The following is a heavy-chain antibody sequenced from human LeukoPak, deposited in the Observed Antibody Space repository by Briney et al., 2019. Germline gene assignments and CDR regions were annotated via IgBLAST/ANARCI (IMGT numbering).Heavy chain of an antibody. V-gene: IGHV4-59*01. CDR1: GGSMSNYY. J-gene: IGHJ4*02. Sequence: SETLSLTCTVSGGSMSNYYWSWIRQPPGKGLEWIGYIYHIGNTNYNLSLERRLTISIDKSNNQFSLSLSSVTAADTAIYYCARAWGYSYGPDYWGQGTLVIVSS. CDR2: IYHIGNT. CDR3: ARAWGYSYGPDY. D-gene: IGHD5-18*01.